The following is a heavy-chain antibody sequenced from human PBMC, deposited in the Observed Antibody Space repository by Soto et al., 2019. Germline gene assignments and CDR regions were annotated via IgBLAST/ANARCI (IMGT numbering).Heavy chain of an antibody. V-gene: IGHV3-48*03. D-gene: IGHD5-12*01. CDR3: ARYKQIEMATDY. Sequence: PVARLRLSCVPSVLTFSSYEINSVRQTPGKGLEWVSYISSSGSTIYYADAVKVRFTISRDNAKNSLYLQMNSLRADETAVYYCARYKQIEMATDYWGQGFLVTVSS. J-gene: IGHJ4*02. CDR2: ISSSGSTI. CDR1: VLTFSSYE.